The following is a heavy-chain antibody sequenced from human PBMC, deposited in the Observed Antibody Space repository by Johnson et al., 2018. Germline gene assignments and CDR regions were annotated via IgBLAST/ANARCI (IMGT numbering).Heavy chain of an antibody. D-gene: IGHD3-10*01. CDR3: ACHLGFGSDAFDI. Sequence: QVQLVESGGGVVQPGRSLRLSCAASGFTLSSYGMHWVRQAPGKGLEWVAVIWYDGSNKYYAASVKGPFTISRDNSKNTLYLQMNSLRAEYTAVYYCACHLGFGSDAFDIWGQGTMVTVSS. CDR1: GFTLSSYG. CDR2: IWYDGSNK. V-gene: IGHV3-33*01. J-gene: IGHJ3*02.